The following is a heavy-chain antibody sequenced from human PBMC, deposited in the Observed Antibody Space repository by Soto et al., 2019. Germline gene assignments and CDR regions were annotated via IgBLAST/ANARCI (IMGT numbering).Heavy chain of an antibody. Sequence: SETLSLTCVVSGDSISSGGYAWSWIRQPPGKGLEWIGYIYHSGSAYYNMSLKSRVTISVDRSKDHFSLKMTSVTAADTAVYYCAREGMIFELKYFDPWGQGTLVTVSS. CDR2: IYHSGSA. J-gene: IGHJ5*02. CDR1: GDSISSGGYA. V-gene: IGHV4-30-2*01. CDR3: AREGMIFELKYFDP. D-gene: IGHD3-3*01.